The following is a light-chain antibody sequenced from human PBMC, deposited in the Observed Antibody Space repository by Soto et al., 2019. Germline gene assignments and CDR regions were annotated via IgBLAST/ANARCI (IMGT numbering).Light chain of an antibody. CDR3: QQYNTWMWT. J-gene: IGKJ1*01. Sequence: EIVMTQSPASLSVSPGERATLSCRASQSVSSNLAWYQQKPGQAPRLLIHGASASATGIPDRFSGSGSGTEFTLTICSLQSEDVAVYYCQQYNTWMWTFGQGTKVDIK. V-gene: IGKV3-15*01. CDR2: GAS. CDR1: QSVSSN.